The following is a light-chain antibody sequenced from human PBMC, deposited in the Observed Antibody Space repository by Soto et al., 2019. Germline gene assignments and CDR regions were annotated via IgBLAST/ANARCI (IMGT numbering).Light chain of an antibody. Sequence: QSALTQPASVSGSPGQSITISCTGTSSDVGGYNYVSWYQQHPGKAPKLMIYDVSNRPSGVSNRFFGSKSGNTAFLTIFWLPAEEEAGYYCSSYTSSSTLLYVFGTGTKLTVL. CDR3: SSYTSSSTLLYV. CDR2: DVS. CDR1: SSDVGGYNY. J-gene: IGLJ1*01. V-gene: IGLV2-14*01.